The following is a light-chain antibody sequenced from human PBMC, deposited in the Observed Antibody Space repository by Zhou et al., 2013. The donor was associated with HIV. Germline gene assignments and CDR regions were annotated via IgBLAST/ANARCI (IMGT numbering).Light chain of an antibody. CDR2: GAS. Sequence: DIQMTQSPSFMSASVGGRVTISCRASEDIDTSIAWYQQRPGRGPDLLIYGASNLQGGVPSRFSGSGSGTDFTLTISGLRPEDFAVYYCQQAHRFPHTF. CDR3: QQAHRFPHT. V-gene: IGKV1-12*01. J-gene: IGKJ3*01. CDR1: EDIDTS.